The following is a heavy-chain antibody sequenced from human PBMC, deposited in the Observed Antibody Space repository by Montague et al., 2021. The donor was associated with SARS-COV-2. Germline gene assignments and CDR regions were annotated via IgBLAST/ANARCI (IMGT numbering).Heavy chain of an antibody. Sequence: SETLSLTCAVYGVSFSDHFWCWIRQPPGKGLEWIGEINHSGRTTYSPSLRFRVSMSIDTSKNQFSLHLRSLTAADAAVYYCARVNYGEVDYWGPGTLVTVFS. D-gene: IGHD4-17*01. CDR2: INHSGRT. V-gene: IGHV4-34*01. J-gene: IGHJ4*02. CDR3: ARVNYGEVDY. CDR1: GVSFSDHF.